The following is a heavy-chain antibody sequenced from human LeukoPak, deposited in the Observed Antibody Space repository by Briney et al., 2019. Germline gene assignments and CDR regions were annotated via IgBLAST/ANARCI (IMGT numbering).Heavy chain of an antibody. CDR3: ARLIEYGGYYFYSRMDV. D-gene: IGHD2/OR15-2a*01. CDR1: GGSVSSSYFY. Sequence: SETLSLTCTVSGGSVSSSYFYWGWIRQPPGKGLEWIVNIDSSGSPHYTPVLKSPVTPSVDTSKRHFSLQLSSVTAADTAVYYCARLIEYGGYYFYSRMDVWGKGTTVTVSS. J-gene: IGHJ6*04. CDR2: IDSSGSP. V-gene: IGHV4-39*02.